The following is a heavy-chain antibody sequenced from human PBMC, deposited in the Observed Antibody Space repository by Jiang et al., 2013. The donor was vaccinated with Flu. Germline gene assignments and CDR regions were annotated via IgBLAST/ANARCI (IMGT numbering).Heavy chain of an antibody. J-gene: IGHJ4*02. V-gene: IGHV3-11*05. D-gene: IGHD6-6*01. CDR3: ARGTYSSSSY. CDR2: ISSSSSYT. CDR1: TFSDYY. Sequence: TFSDYYMSWIRQAPGRGVEWVSYISSSSSYTNYADSVKGRFTISRDNAKNSLYLQMNSLRAEDTAVYYCARGTYSSSSYWGQGTLVTVSS.